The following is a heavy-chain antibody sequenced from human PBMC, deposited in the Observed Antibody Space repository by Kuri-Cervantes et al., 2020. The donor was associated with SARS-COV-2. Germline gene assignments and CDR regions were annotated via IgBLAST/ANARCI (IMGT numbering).Heavy chain of an antibody. CDR2: IYYSGST. Sequence: GSLRLSCAVSGGSISSSSYYWGWIRQPPGKGLEWIGSIYYSGSTYYNPSLKSRVTISVDTSKNQFSLKLSSVAAADTAVYYCARSRAMIVAQADAFDIWGQGTMVTVSS. CDR3: ARSRAMIVAQADAFDI. CDR1: GGSISSSSYY. J-gene: IGHJ3*02. V-gene: IGHV4-39*01. D-gene: IGHD3-22*01.